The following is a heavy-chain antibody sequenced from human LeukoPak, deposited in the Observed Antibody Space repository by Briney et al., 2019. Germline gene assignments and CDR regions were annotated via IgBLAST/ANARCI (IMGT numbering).Heavy chain of an antibody. CDR2: IIPIFGTA. V-gene: IGHV1-69*05. Sequence: ASVKVSCKASGGTFSSYAISWVRQAPGQGLEWMGGIIPIFGTANYAQKFQGRVTITTDESTSTAYMELSSLRSEDAAVYYCASYDSSGYSTTTYYFDYWGQGTLVTVSS. CDR1: GGTFSSYA. J-gene: IGHJ4*02. D-gene: IGHD3-22*01. CDR3: ASYDSSGYSTTTYYFDY.